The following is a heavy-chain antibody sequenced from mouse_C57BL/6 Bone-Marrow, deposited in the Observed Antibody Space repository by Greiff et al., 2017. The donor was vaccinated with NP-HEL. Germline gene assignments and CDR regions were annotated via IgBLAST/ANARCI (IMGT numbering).Heavy chain of an antibody. CDR3: ARGGEHWYFDV. J-gene: IGHJ1*03. CDR2: IDPSDSYT. CDR1: GYTFTSYW. Sequence: QVQLKQPGAELVMPGASVKLSCKASGYTFTSYWMHWVKQRPGQGLEWIGEIDPSDSYTNYNQKFKGKSTLTVDKSSSTAYMQLSSLTSEDSAVYYCARGGEHWYFDVWGTGTTVTVSS. V-gene: IGHV1-69*01.